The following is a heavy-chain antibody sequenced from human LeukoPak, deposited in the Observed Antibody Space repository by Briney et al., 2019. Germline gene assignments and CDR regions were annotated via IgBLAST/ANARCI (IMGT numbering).Heavy chain of an antibody. J-gene: IGHJ4*02. V-gene: IGHV4-39*01. CDR3: ATYMQLWLRH. Sequence: PSETLSLTCTVPGGSISSSSYYWGWIRQPPGKGLEWIGSIYYSGSTYYNPSLKSRVTISVDTSKNQFSLKLSSVTAADTAVYYCATYMQLWLRHWARGTLVTVSS. D-gene: IGHD5-18*01. CDR2: IYYSGST. CDR1: GGSISSSSYY.